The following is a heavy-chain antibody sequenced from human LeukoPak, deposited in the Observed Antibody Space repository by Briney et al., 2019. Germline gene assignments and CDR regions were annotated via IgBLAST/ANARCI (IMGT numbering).Heavy chain of an antibody. CDR3: ARGPSDSSGYYIDY. CDR2: MNPSSGNT. CDR1: GYTFTSYD. J-gene: IGHJ4*02. D-gene: IGHD3-22*01. V-gene: IGHV1-8*01. Sequence: GASVKVSCKASGYTFTSYDINWVRQATGQGLEWMGWMNPSSGNTGYAQEFQGRVTMTRNTSISTAYMELSSLRSEDTAVYYCARGPSDSSGYYIDYWGQGTLVTVSS.